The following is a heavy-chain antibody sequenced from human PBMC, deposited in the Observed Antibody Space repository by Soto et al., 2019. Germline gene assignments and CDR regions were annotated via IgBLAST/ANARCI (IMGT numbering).Heavy chain of an antibody. CDR1: GFTVSSKY. D-gene: IGHD1-20*01. CDR3: ARDIRGRHTFDY. Sequence: GGSLRLSCAASGFTVSSKYMSWVRQAPGKGLEWVSLIYSGDNTYYADSVKGRFTISRDNSKNTLYLQMNSLRDEDTAVYYCARDIRGRHTFDYWGQGTLVTVSS. V-gene: IGHV3-53*01. CDR2: IYSGDNT. J-gene: IGHJ4*02.